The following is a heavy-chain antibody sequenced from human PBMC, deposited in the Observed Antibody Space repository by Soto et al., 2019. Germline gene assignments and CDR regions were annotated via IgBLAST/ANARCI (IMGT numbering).Heavy chain of an antibody. D-gene: IGHD6-13*01. CDR3: ARSNPPYSSSWFDFDY. CDR1: GGSVSSGSYY. V-gene: IGHV4-61*01. CDR2: IYYSGST. Sequence: SETLSLTCTVSGGSVSSGSYYWSWIRQPPGKGLEWIGYIYYSGSTNYNPSLKSRVTISVDTSKNQFSLKLSSVTAADTAVYYCARSNPPYSSSWFDFDYWGQGTLVTVPQ. J-gene: IGHJ4*02.